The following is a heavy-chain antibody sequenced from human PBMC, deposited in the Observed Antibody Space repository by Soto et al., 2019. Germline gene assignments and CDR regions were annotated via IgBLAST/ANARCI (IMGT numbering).Heavy chain of an antibody. D-gene: IGHD1-26*01. CDR2: IYHSGTT. V-gene: IGHV4-59*01. CDR3: ARHMHYAAGSLAGCDY. Sequence: SETLSLTCTVSGDSITGSYWSWIRQPPGKTLEWIGYIYHSGTTTYNPSLKSRVSISVDTSKNQFSLRLTSVIAADTAVYYCARHMHYAAGSLAGCDYWGQGGLVTVSS. J-gene: IGHJ4*02. CDR1: GDSITGSY.